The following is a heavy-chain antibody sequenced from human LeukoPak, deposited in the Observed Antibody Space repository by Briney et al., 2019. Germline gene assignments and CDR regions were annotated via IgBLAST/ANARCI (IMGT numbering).Heavy chain of an antibody. D-gene: IGHD3-10*01. CDR3: ARGRTAKVLLWFGELFPKRDAFDI. Sequence: ASVTVSCKASGYTFTSYDIHWVRQASGQGLEWMGWMNPNSGNTGYAQKFQGRVTMTRNTSISTAYMELSSLRSEDTAVYYCARGRTAKVLLWFGELFPKRDAFDIWGQGTMVTVSS. CDR1: GYTFTSYD. V-gene: IGHV1-8*01. J-gene: IGHJ3*02. CDR2: MNPNSGNT.